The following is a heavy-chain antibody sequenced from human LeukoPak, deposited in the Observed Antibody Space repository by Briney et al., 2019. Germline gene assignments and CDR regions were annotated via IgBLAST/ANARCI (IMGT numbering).Heavy chain of an antibody. J-gene: IGHJ4*02. V-gene: IGHV3-74*01. Sequence: PGGSLRLSCAASGFTFNTYWMHWVRHAPGKGLVWVSRINNDGSDISYADSVKGRFTISRDNAKNTLYLQMNSLRAEDTAVYYCAKAVAAAGTGGYLWGQGTLVTVSS. D-gene: IGHD6-13*01. CDR3: AKAVAAAGTGGYL. CDR2: INNDGSDI. CDR1: GFTFNTYW.